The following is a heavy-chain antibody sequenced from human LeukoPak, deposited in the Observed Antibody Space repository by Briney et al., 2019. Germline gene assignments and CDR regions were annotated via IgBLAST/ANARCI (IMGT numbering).Heavy chain of an antibody. Sequence: ASVKVSCKASGYTFTGYGISWVRQAPGQGLEWMGWISAYNGNTNYAQKLQGRVTMTTDTSTSTAYMELRSLRSDDTAVYYCARNYCSSTSCTVDYYYGMDVWGQGTTVTVSS. CDR2: ISAYNGNT. J-gene: IGHJ6*02. D-gene: IGHD2-2*01. CDR1: GYTFTGYG. V-gene: IGHV1-18*01. CDR3: ARNYCSSTSCTVDYYYGMDV.